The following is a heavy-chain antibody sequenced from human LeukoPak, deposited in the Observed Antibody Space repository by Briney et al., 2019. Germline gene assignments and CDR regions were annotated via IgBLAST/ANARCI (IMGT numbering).Heavy chain of an antibody. J-gene: IGHJ4*02. CDR3: ARDEGLSSWPDY. CDR2: IYHSGST. V-gene: IGHV4-30-2*01. D-gene: IGHD6-13*01. Sequence: KPSETLSLTCTVSGGSISSGGYYWSWIRQPPGKGLEWVGYIYHSGSTYYNPSLKSRVTISVDRSKNQFSLKLSSVTAADTAVYYCARDEGLSSWPDYWGQGTLVTVSS. CDR1: GGSISSGGYY.